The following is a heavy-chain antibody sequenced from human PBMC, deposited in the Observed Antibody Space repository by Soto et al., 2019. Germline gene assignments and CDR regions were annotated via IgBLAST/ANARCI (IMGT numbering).Heavy chain of an antibody. CDR1: GYTFTGYY. J-gene: IGHJ4*02. D-gene: IGHD3-10*01. CDR2: INPNSGGT. V-gene: IGHV1-2*02. Sequence: ASVKVSCKASGYTFTGYYMHWVRQAPGQGLEWMGWINPNSGGTNYAQKFQGRVTMTRDTSISTAYMELSRLRSDDTAVYYCARGPDRLGELSPGPFDYWGQGTLVTVSS. CDR3: ARGPDRLGELSPGPFDY.